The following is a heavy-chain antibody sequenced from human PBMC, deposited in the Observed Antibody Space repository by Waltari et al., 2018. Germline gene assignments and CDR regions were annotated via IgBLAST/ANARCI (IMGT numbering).Heavy chain of an antibody. CDR3: ARVYGDYDAFDI. CDR1: GFSLSTSGVG. Sequence: QITLKESGPTLVKPTQTPTLTCPFSGFSLSTSGVGVGGIRQPPGRALEWLALIYWDDDKRYSPSLKSRLTITKDTSKNQVVLTMTNMDPVDTATYYCARVYGDYDAFDIWGQGTMVTVSS. J-gene: IGHJ3*02. D-gene: IGHD4-17*01. V-gene: IGHV2-5*02. CDR2: IYWDDDK.